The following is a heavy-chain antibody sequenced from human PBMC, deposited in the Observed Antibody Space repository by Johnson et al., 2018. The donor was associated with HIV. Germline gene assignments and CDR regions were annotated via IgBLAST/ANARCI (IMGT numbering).Heavy chain of an antibody. CDR2: IGTAGDT. Sequence: MLLVESGGGLVQPGGSLRLSCAASGFTLSSYDMHWVRQATGKGLEWVSAIGTAGDTYYPGSVKGRFTISRENAKNSLYLQMNSLRAGDTAVYYCAKVDCGGDTCAGYDPFDLWGQGTLVTVSS. CDR1: GFTLSSYD. J-gene: IGHJ3*01. V-gene: IGHV3-13*01. D-gene: IGHD2-21*01. CDR3: AKVDCGGDTCAGYDPFDL.